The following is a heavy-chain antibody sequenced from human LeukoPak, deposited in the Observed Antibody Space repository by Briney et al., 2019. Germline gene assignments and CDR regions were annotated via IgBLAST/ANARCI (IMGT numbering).Heavy chain of an antibody. D-gene: IGHD2/OR15-2a*01. CDR2: TTGSDGST. CDR3: PRDFSAPRRSSYASGIPPSYYFGIDV. CDR1: GFTFSSYG. J-gene: IGHJ6*02. V-gene: IGHV3-23*01. Sequence: QPGVSLTLSCSASGFTFSSYGMIWVPQAPGKGRVGVSATTGSDGSTYYADSVKSRIHIYRDHSKDTLSLHIYTLTADDTAVYYCPRDFSAPRRSSYASGIPPSYYFGIDVWGQGTTVTVSS.